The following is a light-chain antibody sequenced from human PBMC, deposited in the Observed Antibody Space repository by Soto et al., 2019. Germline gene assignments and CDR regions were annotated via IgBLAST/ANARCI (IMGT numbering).Light chain of an antibody. Sequence: QSALTQPPSASGSPGQSVAISCTGTSSDVGGYNYVSWYQQYPDTAPKLIIYEVRNRPSGVSYRFTGSRSGNTASLTISALQADDESTFYCSSYTTTSTLLFGGGTKLTVL. V-gene: IGLV2-14*01. J-gene: IGLJ3*02. CDR1: SSDVGGYNY. CDR2: EVR. CDR3: SSYTTTSTLL.